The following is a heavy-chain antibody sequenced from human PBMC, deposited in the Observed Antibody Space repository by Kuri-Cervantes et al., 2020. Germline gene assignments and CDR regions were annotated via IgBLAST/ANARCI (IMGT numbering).Heavy chain of an antibody. Sequence: SVKVSCKASVGTFSSYAISWVRQAPGQGLEWMGGIIPIFGTANYAQKFQGRVTMTTDTSTSTAYMELRSLRSDDTAVYYCARVVGYCSGGSCYLLWYYYYYMDVWGKGTTVTVSS. J-gene: IGHJ6*03. D-gene: IGHD2-15*01. V-gene: IGHV1-69*05. CDR1: VGTFSSYA. CDR2: IIPIFGTA. CDR3: ARVVGYCSGGSCYLLWYYYYYMDV.